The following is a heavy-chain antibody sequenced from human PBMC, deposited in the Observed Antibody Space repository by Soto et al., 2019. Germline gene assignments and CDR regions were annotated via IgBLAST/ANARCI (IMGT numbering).Heavy chain of an antibody. Sequence: EVQLVESGGGLVKPGGSLRLSCAASGFTFGNAWMHWVRQAPGKGLEWVGRITSKTDGGTTDYAAPVKGRFTISRDDSKNTLFLQMNSLQTEDTAVYYCARGIWNYSITWGQGTLVTVSS. V-gene: IGHV3-15*07. CDR3: ARGIWNYSIT. J-gene: IGHJ5*02. CDR1: GFTFGNAW. CDR2: ITSKTDGGTT. D-gene: IGHD1-7*01.